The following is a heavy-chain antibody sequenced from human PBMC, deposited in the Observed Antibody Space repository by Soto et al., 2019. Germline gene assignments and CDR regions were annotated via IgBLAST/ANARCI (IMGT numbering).Heavy chain of an antibody. J-gene: IGHJ5*02. D-gene: IGHD3-16*01. CDR3: ARGGGNWFDP. Sequence: QVQLQQSGPGLVKPSQTLSLTCAISGDSVSSNSVTWNWIRQSPSRGLEWLGRTYYRSKWCNDYAVSVNSRITINPDTSRNQFSLQLNSVTPEDTAVYYCARGGGNWFDPWGQGALVTVSS. CDR1: GDSVSSNSVT. CDR2: TYYRSKWCN. V-gene: IGHV6-1*01.